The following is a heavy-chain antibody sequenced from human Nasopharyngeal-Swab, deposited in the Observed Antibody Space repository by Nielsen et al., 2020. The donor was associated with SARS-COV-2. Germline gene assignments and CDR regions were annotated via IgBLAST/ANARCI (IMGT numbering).Heavy chain of an antibody. Sequence: SETLSLNCAVYGGADRGYYWSWIRQPPGKGLEWIGEINHSGSTNYNPSLKSRVTISVDTSKNQFSLKLSSVTAADTAVYYCARGNGAFDYWGQGTLVTVSS. D-gene: IGHD4-17*01. CDR2: INHSGST. V-gene: IGHV4-34*01. J-gene: IGHJ4*02. CDR3: ARGNGAFDY. CDR1: GGADRGYY.